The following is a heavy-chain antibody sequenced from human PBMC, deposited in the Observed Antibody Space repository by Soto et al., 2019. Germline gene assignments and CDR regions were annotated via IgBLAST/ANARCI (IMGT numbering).Heavy chain of an antibody. V-gene: IGHV1-2*02. J-gene: IGHJ6*01. CDR1: GYTFTGYY. CDR3: ARALSITIFGVGQKNYGIGV. D-gene: IGHD3-3*01. CDR2: SNPNSGGT. Sequence: ASGKVSCKASGYTFTGYYMHWVRQAPGQGLEWMGWSNPNSGGTNYAQKFQGRVTMTRDTSISTAYMELSRLRSDDTAVYYCARALSITIFGVGQKNYGIGVSEKECRVTASS.